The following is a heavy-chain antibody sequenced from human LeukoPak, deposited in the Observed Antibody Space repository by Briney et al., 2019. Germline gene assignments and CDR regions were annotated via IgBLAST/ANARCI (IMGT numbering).Heavy chain of an antibody. CDR2: IWYDGSSK. Sequence: GGSLRLSCAASGFTFSSYGMHWVRQAPGKGLEWVAVIWYDGSSKYYADSVKGRFTISRDNSKNTLYLQMNSLRAEDTAVYYCASERASAADDYWGQGTLVTVSS. J-gene: IGHJ4*02. CDR1: GFTFSSYG. V-gene: IGHV3-33*01. CDR3: ASERASAADDY. D-gene: IGHD6-13*01.